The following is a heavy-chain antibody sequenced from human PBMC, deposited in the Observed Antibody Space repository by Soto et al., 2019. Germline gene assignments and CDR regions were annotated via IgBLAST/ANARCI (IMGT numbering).Heavy chain of an antibody. J-gene: IGHJ5*02. CDR1: GYTFTTYV. D-gene: IGHD3-10*01. V-gene: IGHV1-24*01. CDR2: FDPDDGET. Sequence: ASVKVSCQASGYTFTTYVIQWVRQAPGKGLEWMGGFDPDDGETIYAQKFQGRVTMTEDTSTDTAYMELSSLRSEDTAVYYCATDPTLMVRGPFDPWGQGTLVTVSS. CDR3: ATDPTLMVRGPFDP.